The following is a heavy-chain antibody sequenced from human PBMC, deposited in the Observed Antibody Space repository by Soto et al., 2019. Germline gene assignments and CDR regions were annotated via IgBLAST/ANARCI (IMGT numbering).Heavy chain of an antibody. CDR1: GGSISSSNW. V-gene: IGHV4-4*02. J-gene: IGHJ5*02. CDR3: AREYTGQLTWFDP. CDR2: IYHSGST. Sequence: NPSETLSLTCAVSGGSISSSNWWSWVRQPPGKGLEWIGEIYHSGSTNYNPSLKSRVTISVDKSKNQFSLKLSSVTAAETAVYYCAREYTGQLTWFDPWGQGTLVTVSS. D-gene: IGHD1-1*01.